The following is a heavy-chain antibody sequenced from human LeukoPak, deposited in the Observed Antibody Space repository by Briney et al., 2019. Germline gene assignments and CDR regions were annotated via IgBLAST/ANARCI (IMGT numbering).Heavy chain of an antibody. CDR1: GGTFSRYA. V-gene: IGHV1-69*01. J-gene: IGHJ4*02. CDR3: ARALAYCGGDCYGPLDY. D-gene: IGHD2-21*02. Sequence: SVKVSCKASGGTFSRYAISWVRQAPGQGLEWMGGIIPIFGTANYAQKFQGRVTITADESTSTAYMELSSLRSEDTAVYYCARALAYCGGDCYGPLDYWGQGTLVTVSS. CDR2: IIPIFGTA.